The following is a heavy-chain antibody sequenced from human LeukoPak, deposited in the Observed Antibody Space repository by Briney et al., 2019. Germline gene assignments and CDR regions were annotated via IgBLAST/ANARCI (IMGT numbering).Heavy chain of an antibody. Sequence: GGSLRLSCAASGFTFSSYGMHWVRQAPGKGLEWVAFIRYDGSNKYYADSVKGRFTISRDNSKNTLYLQMNSLRAEDTAVYYCAKVGYSSVIDYFDYWGQGTLVTVSS. V-gene: IGHV3-30*02. J-gene: IGHJ4*02. CDR2: IRYDGSNK. CDR1: GFTFSSYG. D-gene: IGHD6-19*01. CDR3: AKVGYSSVIDYFDY.